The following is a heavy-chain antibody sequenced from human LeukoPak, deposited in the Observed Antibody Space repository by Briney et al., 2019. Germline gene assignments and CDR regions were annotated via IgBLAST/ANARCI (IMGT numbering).Heavy chain of an antibody. D-gene: IGHD6-13*01. CDR3: ARLSSGSSSWYDIDY. Sequence: SVTLSFKCSVAGGASSSYNWSWKRQRPGQGLEGIGYIYYSGSTNYNPSLKSRVTISVDTSKNQFSLKLSSVTAAETAVYYCARLSSGSSSWYDIDYWGQGTLVTASS. V-gene: IGHV4-59*08. J-gene: IGHJ4*02. CDR2: IYYSGST. CDR1: GGASSSYN.